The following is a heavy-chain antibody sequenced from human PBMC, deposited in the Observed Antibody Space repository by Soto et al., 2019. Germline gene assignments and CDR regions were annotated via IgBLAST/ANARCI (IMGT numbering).Heavy chain of an antibody. D-gene: IGHD6-19*01. J-gene: IGHJ4*02. CDR3: AAIAVALHLDY. Sequence: QVQLVQCGAEVKKPGSSVKVSCKASGGTISSYTISWVRQAPGQGLEWMGRIIPILGIANYAQKFQGRVTITADKSTSTAYMELSSLRSEDTAVYYCAAIAVALHLDYWGQGTLVTVSS. CDR2: IIPILGIA. CDR1: GGTISSYT. V-gene: IGHV1-69*02.